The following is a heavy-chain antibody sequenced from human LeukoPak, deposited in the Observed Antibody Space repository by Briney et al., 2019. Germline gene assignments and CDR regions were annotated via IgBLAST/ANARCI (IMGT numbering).Heavy chain of an antibody. Sequence: ASVEVSCKASGYTFTSSALNWVRQAPGQGLEWMGWINTNTGNPTYAQGFTGRFVFSLDTSVSTAYLHISSLEAGDTAIYYCATDLKKGDSGCFDYWGQGTLVTVSS. CDR1: GYTFTSSA. CDR3: ATDLKKGDSGCFDY. V-gene: IGHV7-4-1*02. J-gene: IGHJ4*02. D-gene: IGHD6-19*01. CDR2: INTNTGNP.